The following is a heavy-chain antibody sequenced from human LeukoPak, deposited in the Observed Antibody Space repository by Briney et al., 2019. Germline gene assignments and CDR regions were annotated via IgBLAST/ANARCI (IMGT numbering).Heavy chain of an antibody. D-gene: IGHD3-10*01. CDR2: INQSGST. CDR1: GGSFSGFY. CDR3: ARDRQIVVRAHGTLDL. V-gene: IGHV4-34*01. J-gene: IGHJ3*01. Sequence: PSETLSLTCAVYGGSFSGFYWSWIRQPREKGLEWIGEINQSGSTNYNPSLKSRVTISVDTSKNQFSLKLSSVTAADTAVYYCARDRQIVVRAHGTLDLWGQGTMVTVSS.